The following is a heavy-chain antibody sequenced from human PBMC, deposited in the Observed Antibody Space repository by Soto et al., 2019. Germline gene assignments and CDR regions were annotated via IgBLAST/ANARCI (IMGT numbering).Heavy chain of an antibody. CDR2: ISGSGGST. Sequence: GGSLRLSCAASGFTFSSYAMSWVRQAQGKGLEWVSAISGSGGSTYYADSVKGRFTISRDNSKNTLYLQMNSLRAEDTATYYCARISYYGSAWPQDYYYYMDVWGKGTTVTVSS. D-gene: IGHD3-10*01. CDR3: ARISYYGSAWPQDYYYYMDV. J-gene: IGHJ6*03. CDR1: GFTFSSYA. V-gene: IGHV3-23*01.